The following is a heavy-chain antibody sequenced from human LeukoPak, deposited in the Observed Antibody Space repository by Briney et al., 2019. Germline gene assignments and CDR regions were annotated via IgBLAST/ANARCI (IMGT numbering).Heavy chain of an antibody. J-gene: IGHJ4*02. CDR1: GFTFTSYG. Sequence: PGGSLRLSCAASGFTFTSYGMNWVRQAPGKGLEWVAFIRYDGSNKYYTDSVKGRFTISRDNSKNTLYLQMNSLRAEDTAVYYCAKETAVGVDTVGFDYWGQGTLVTVSS. D-gene: IGHD5-18*01. CDR3: AKETAVGVDTVGFDY. CDR2: IRYDGSNK. V-gene: IGHV3-30*02.